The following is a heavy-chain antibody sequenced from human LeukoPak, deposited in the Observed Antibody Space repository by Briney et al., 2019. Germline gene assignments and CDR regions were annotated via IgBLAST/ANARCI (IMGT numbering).Heavy chain of an antibody. D-gene: IGHD6-13*01. V-gene: IGHV1-3*01. CDR3: ARDRPYSSSWYVKDY. J-gene: IGHJ4*02. CDR1: GYTFTSYA. CDR2: INAGNGNT. Sequence: ASVKVSCKASGYTFTSYAMHWVRQAPGQRLEWMGWINAGNGNTKYSQKFQGRVTITRDTSASTAYMELRSLRSDDTAVYYCARDRPYSSSWYVKDYWGQGTLVTVSS.